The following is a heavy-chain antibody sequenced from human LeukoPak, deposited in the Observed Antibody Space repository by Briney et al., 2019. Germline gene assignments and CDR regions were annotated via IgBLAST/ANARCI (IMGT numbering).Heavy chain of an antibody. D-gene: IGHD6-19*01. V-gene: IGHV2-5*02. Sequence: SGPTLVKPTQTLTPTCTFSGFSLSTSGVGVGWIRQPPGKALEWLALIYWDDDKRYSPSLKSRLTITKDTSKNQVVLTMTNMDPVDTATYYCTHSYSSGWYRGFQHWGQGTLVTVSS. J-gene: IGHJ1*01. CDR2: IYWDDDK. CDR3: THSYSSGWYRGFQH. CDR1: GFSLSTSGVG.